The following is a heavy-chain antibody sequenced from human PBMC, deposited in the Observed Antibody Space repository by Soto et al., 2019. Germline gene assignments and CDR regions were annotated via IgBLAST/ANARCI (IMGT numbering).Heavy chain of an antibody. J-gene: IGHJ4*02. CDR2: IWYDGSNK. V-gene: IGHV3-33*01. CDR1: GFTFSSYG. D-gene: IGHD3-10*01. CDR3: ARDGYGSGSYYIDY. Sequence: QVQLVESGGGVVQPGRSLRLSCAASGFTFSSYGMHWVRQAPGKGLEWVAVIWYDGSNKYYADSVQGRFTISRDNSKNTLYLQMNSLRAEDTAVYYCARDGYGSGSYYIDYWGQGTLVTVSS.